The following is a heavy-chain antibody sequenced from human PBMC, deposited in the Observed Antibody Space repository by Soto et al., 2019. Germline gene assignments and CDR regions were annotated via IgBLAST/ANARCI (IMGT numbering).Heavy chain of an antibody. D-gene: IGHD2-2*01. CDR3: ARDGRYCISTRCHPGRSWFDP. CDR2: IIPIFGTA. Sequence: QVQLVQSGAEVKKPGSSVKVSCKASGGTFSSYAISWVRQAPGQGLEWMGGIIPIFGTANYAQKFQGRVTITADESTSTAYMELSCLRSEDTAVYYCARDGRYCISTRCHPGRSWFDPWGQGTLVTVSS. V-gene: IGHV1-69*12. J-gene: IGHJ5*02. CDR1: GGTFSSYA.